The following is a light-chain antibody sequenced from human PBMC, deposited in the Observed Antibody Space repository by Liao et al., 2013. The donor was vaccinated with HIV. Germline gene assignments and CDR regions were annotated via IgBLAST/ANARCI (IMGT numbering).Light chain of an antibody. CDR3: QAWDSSTAV. CDR1: DIESKS. Sequence: SYELTQPPSVSVAPGKTAKIACSGNDIESKSVHWYQQKPGQAPVVVMSYDSDRPSGIPERVSGSNSGNTATLTISRVEAGDEADYYCQAWDSSTAVFGGGTKLTVL. J-gene: IGLJ2*01. CDR2: YDS. V-gene: IGLV3-21*01.